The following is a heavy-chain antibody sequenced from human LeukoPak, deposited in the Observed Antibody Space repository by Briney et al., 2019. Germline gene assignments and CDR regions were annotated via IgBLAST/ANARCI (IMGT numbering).Heavy chain of an antibody. D-gene: IGHD5-12*01. CDR1: GYTFTSYG. Sequence: ASVKVSCKASGYTFTSYGNSWVRQAPGQGLEWMGWISAYNGNTNYAQKLQGRVTMTTDTSTSTAYMELRSLRSDDTAVYYCARDSKGYPSPFDDYWGQGTLVTVSS. J-gene: IGHJ4*02. CDR3: ARDSKGYPSPFDDY. V-gene: IGHV1-18*01. CDR2: ISAYNGNT.